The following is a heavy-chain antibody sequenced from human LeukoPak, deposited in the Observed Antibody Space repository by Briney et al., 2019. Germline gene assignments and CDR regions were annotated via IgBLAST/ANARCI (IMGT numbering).Heavy chain of an antibody. CDR1: GGTFSSYA. Sequence: GASVKVSRKASGGTFSSYAISWVRQAPGQGLEWMGGIIPIFGTANYAQKFQGRVTITADKSTSTAYMGLSSLRSEDTAVYYCARSLRVRGVPDYMDVWGKGTTVTISS. CDR3: ARSLRVRGVPDYMDV. J-gene: IGHJ6*03. CDR2: IIPIFGTA. D-gene: IGHD3-10*01. V-gene: IGHV1-69*06.